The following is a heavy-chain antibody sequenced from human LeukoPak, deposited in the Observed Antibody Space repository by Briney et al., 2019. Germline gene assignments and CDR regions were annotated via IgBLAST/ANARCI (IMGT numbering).Heavy chain of an antibody. CDR1: GYTFTGYY. CDR2: INPNSGGT. D-gene: IGHD4-17*01. Sequence: ASVKVSCKASGYTFTGYYMHSVRQAPGQGLEWMGWINPNSGGTNYAQKFQGRVTMTRDTSISTAYMELSRLRSDDTAVYYCARVSRQTTVTTFSYWGQGTLVTVSS. V-gene: IGHV1-2*02. CDR3: ARVSRQTTVTTFSY. J-gene: IGHJ4*02.